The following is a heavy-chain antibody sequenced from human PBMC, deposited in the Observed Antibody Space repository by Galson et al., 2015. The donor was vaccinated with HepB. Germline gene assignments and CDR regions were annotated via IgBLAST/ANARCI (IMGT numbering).Heavy chain of an antibody. V-gene: IGHV5-51*01. CDR3: ARLGGIEGATPENFDS. D-gene: IGHD1-26*01. CDR2: IHPGESDT. CDR1: GYNFPNYW. Sequence: QSGAEVKKPGQSLKISCQTSGYNFPNYWIGWVRQVPGKGLEWMGIIHPGESDTKFSPSFQDQVTISADKSINTAYLQWSSLKVSDTAMYFCARLGGIEGATPENFDSWGQGTLVTVSS. J-gene: IGHJ4*02.